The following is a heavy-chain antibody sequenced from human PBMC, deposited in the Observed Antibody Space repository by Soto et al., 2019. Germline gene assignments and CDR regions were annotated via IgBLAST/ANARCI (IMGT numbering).Heavy chain of an antibody. CDR3: ARLRYSGYDPQVGFEY. J-gene: IGHJ4*02. CDR2: IYPGDSDT. CDR1: GYSFTSYW. V-gene: IGHV5-51*01. Sequence: GESLKISCKGSGYSFTSYWIGWVRQMPGKGLEWMGIIYPGDSDTRYSPSFQGQVTISADKSISTAYLQWSSLKASDTAMYYCARLRYSGYDPQVGFEYSGPGTLVTVSS. D-gene: IGHD5-12*01.